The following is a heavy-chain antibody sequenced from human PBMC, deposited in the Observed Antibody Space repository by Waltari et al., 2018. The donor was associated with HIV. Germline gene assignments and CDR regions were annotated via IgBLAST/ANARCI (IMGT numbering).Heavy chain of an antibody. V-gene: IGHV4-38-2*01. CDR3: ARRRAQGDFDY. J-gene: IGHJ4*02. D-gene: IGHD1-26*01. Sequence: QVQLQESGPGLVKPSETLSLIRAVSGYSLSRGYNWGWIRQPPGEGLEWIGSTSYSEGTYYNPSLRSRVTISLDTSKNQFSLNLNSVTAADTAVYFCARRRAQGDFDYWGQGTLVTVSS. CDR1: GYSLSRGYN. CDR2: TSYSEGT.